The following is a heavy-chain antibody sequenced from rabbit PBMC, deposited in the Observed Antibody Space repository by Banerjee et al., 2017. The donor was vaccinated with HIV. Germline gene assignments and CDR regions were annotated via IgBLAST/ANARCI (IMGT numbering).Heavy chain of an antibody. CDR1: GFSFSSSYW. Sequence: QSLEESGGDLVKPGASLTLTCTASGFSFSSSYWICWVRQAPGKGLEWIACIYAGDSGNTWYANWAKGRFTISKTSSTTVTLQMTSLTAADTATYFCARWVSGSNYWDLWGPGTLVTVS. D-gene: IGHD8-1*01. J-gene: IGHJ4*01. CDR3: ARWVSGSNYWDL. CDR2: IYAGDSGNT. V-gene: IGHV1S40*01.